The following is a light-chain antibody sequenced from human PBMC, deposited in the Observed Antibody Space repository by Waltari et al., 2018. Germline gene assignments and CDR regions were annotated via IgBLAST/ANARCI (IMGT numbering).Light chain of an antibody. CDR2: DAS. CDR3: HHYNTWPPGT. CDR1: QTVNAN. Sequence: EIVMTQSPATLYVSPGERATLSCRASQTVNANLAWYQRTPGQAPRLLIYDASKRATVIPARFSGSGSGTDFTLTISSLQSEDFGIYYCHHYNTWPPGTFGQGTKLDNK. V-gene: IGKV3-15*01. J-gene: IGKJ2*02.